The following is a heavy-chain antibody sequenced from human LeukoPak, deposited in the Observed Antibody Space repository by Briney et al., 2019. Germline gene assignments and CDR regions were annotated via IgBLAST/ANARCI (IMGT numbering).Heavy chain of an antibody. CDR1: GFTFSSYA. V-gene: IGHV3-23*01. D-gene: IGHD3-22*01. J-gene: IGHJ4*02. Sequence: PGGSLRLSCAASGFTFSSYAMSWVRQAPGKGLEWVSAISGSGGSTYYADSVKGRFTISRDNSKNTLYLQMNSLRAEDTAVYYCAKVREYYYDSSGYFDYWGQGTLVTVSS. CDR2: ISGSGGST. CDR3: AKVREYYYDSSGYFDY.